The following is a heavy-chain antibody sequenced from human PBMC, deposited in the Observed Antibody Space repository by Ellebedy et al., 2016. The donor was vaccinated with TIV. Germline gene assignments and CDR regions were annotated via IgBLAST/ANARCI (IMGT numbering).Heavy chain of an antibody. J-gene: IGHJ5*02. CDR1: GFTFSDHY. CDR3: ARSYGARTSGP. CDR2: LSSSGSLM. Sequence: GESLKISCAASGFTFSDHYMSWIRQAPGKGLEWVSYLSSSGSLMYYADSVKGRFTISRDNARTSLYLQMNCLRVDDTAMYYCARSYGARTSGPWGQGTLVTVSS. D-gene: IGHD3-16*01. V-gene: IGHV3-11*04.